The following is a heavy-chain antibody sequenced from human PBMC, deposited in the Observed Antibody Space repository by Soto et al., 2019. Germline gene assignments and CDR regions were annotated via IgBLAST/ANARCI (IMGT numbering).Heavy chain of an antibody. Sequence: SLRLSCAASGFTFSSYSMNWVRQAPGKGLEWVSSISSSSSYIYYADSVKGRFTISRDNAKNSLYLQMNSLRAEDTAVYYCARDTPGSYSSGWIDYWGQGTLVTVSS. V-gene: IGHV3-21*01. CDR3: ARDTPGSYSSGWIDY. J-gene: IGHJ4*02. CDR1: GFTFSSYS. CDR2: ISSSSSYI. D-gene: IGHD6-19*01.